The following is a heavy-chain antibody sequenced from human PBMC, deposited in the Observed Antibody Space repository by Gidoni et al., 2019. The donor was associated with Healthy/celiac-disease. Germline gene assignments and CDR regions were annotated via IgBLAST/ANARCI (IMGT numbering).Heavy chain of an antibody. CDR1: GGSISSSSYY. CDR3: ATNAAAGPFDY. Sequence: QPQLQESGPGLVTPSETLSITCTVPGGSISSSSYYWGWIRQPPGKGLEWIGSIYYSGSTYYNPSLKSRVTISVDTSKNQFSLKLSSVTAADTAVYYCATNAAAGPFDYWGQGTLVTVSS. D-gene: IGHD6-13*01. V-gene: IGHV4-39*07. CDR2: IYYSGST. J-gene: IGHJ4*02.